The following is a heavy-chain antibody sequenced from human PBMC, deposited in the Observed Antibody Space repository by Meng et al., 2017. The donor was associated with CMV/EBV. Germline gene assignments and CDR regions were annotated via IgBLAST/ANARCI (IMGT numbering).Heavy chain of an antibody. D-gene: IGHD2-2*01. CDR3: ASILRYQHYYYYGMDV. CDR1: GGSFSGYY. V-gene: IGHV4-34*01. J-gene: IGHJ6*02. Sequence: SETLSLTCAVYGGSFSGYYWSWLRQPPGKGLEWIGEINHSGSTNYNPSLMSRVTISVDTSKNQFSLKLSSVTAADTAVYYCASILRYQHYYYYGMDVWGQGTTVTVSS. CDR2: INHSGST.